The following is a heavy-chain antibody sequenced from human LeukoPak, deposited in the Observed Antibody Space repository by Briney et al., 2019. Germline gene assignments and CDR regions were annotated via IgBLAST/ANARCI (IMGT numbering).Heavy chain of an antibody. CDR1: GGSFSGYY. CDR2: INHSGST. D-gene: IGHD2-15*01. J-gene: IGHJ5*02. V-gene: IGHV4-34*01. CDR3: ARGGDFDKSRYCSGGSCYSKPGWFDP. Sequence: SETLSLTCAVYGGSFSGYYWSWIRQPPGKGLEWIGEINHSGSTNYNPSLKSRVTISVDTSKNQFSLKLSSVTAADTAVYYCARGGDFDKSRYCSGGSCYSKPGWFDPWGQGTLVTVSS.